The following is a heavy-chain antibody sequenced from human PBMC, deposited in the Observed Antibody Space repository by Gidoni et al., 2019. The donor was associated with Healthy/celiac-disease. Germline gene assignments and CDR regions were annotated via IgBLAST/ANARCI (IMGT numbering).Heavy chain of an antibody. J-gene: IGHJ4*02. D-gene: IGHD1-7*01. Sequence: EVQLVESGGGLVQPGRSLRLSCAASGFTFDDYAMHWVRQAPGKGLEWVSGISWNSGSIGYADSVKGRLTISRDNAKNSLYLQMNSLRAEDTALYYCAKDALITGTTNFDYWGQGTLVTVSS. CDR1: GFTFDDYA. CDR2: ISWNSGSI. V-gene: IGHV3-9*01. CDR3: AKDALITGTTNFDY.